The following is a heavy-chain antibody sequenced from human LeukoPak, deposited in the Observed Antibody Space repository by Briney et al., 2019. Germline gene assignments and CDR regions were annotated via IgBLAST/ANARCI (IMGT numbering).Heavy chain of an antibody. V-gene: IGHV1-18*01. D-gene: IGHD3-16*01. CDR1: GYTFTSYG. CDR2: ISAYNGNT. Sequence: ASVKVSCKASGYTFTSYGISWVRQAPGQGLEWMGWISAYNGNTNYAQKLQGRVTMTTDTSTSTAYMELRSLRSDDTAVYYCARVWGENHAHWTSFWGQGTMVTVSS. J-gene: IGHJ3*01. CDR3: ARVWGENHAHWTSF.